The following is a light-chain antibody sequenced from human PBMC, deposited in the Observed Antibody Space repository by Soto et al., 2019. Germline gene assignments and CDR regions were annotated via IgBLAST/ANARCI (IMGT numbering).Light chain of an antibody. V-gene: IGKV3-11*01. CDR3: QQRSNWPPIT. J-gene: IGKJ5*01. Sequence: EIVLTRSPATLSLSPGERATLSCRASQSVSTYLAWYQQKPGQAPRLLIFDTSNRATGIPARFSGSGSGTDFTLTISSLEPEDFAVYYSQQRSNWPPITLGQGTRLEIK. CDR1: QSVSTY. CDR2: DTS.